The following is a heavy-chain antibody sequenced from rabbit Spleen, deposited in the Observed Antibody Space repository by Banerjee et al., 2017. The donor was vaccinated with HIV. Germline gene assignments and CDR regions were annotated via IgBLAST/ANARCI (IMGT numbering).Heavy chain of an antibody. J-gene: IGHJ6*01. CDR1: GFSFSSYW. CDR2: IAGGTGST. Sequence: QSLEESGGDLVKPGASLTLTCTASGFSFSSYWMTWVRQAPGKGLEWIACIAGGTGSTYYASWAKGRFTISKTSSTTVTLQMTSLTAADTATYFCARSDTAYSDSMFYKLWGQGTLVTVS. V-gene: IGHV1S40*01. D-gene: IGHD7-1*01. CDR3: ARSDTAYSDSMFYKL.